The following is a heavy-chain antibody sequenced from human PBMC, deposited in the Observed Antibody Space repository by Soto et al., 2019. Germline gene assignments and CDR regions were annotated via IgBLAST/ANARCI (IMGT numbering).Heavy chain of an antibody. CDR1: GFSLSTSGVG. J-gene: IGHJ4*02. D-gene: IGHD6-13*01. CDR3: VHRRGAAAGFDY. CDR2: IYWDDDK. Sequence: QITLKESGPTLVKPTQTLTLTCTFSGFSLSTSGVGVGWIRQPPGKALEWLALIYWDDDKRYSPSLKSRLTITKDTSKNQVVLTMTNMDPVDTATYYCVHRRGAAAGFDYWGQGTLVTVSS. V-gene: IGHV2-5*02.